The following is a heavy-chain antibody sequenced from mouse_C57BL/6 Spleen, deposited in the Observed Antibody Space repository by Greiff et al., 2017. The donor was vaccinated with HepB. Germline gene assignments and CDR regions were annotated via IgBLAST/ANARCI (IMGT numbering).Heavy chain of an antibody. Sequence: QVQLKESGPELVKPGASVKISCKASGYAFSSSWMNWVKQRPGKGLEWIGRIYPGDGDTNYNGKFKGKATLTADKSSSTAYMQLSSLTSEDSAVYFCARGGWFLDYWGQGTSVTVSS. J-gene: IGHJ4*01. V-gene: IGHV1-82*01. CDR3: ARGGWFLDY. CDR2: IYPGDGDT. CDR1: GYAFSSSW. D-gene: IGHD1-1*02.